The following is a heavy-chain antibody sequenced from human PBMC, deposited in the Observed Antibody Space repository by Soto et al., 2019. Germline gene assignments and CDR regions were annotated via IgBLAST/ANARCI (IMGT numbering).Heavy chain of an antibody. J-gene: IGHJ4*02. CDR1: GFTFSSYG. Sequence: GGSLRLSCAASGFTFSSYGMHWVRQAPGKGLEWVAVIWYDGSNKYYADSVKGRFTISRDNSKNMLYLQMNSLRAEDTAVYYCAREGYYYDSSGYYPFDYWGQGTLVTVSS. CDR2: IWYDGSNK. D-gene: IGHD3-22*01. CDR3: AREGYYYDSSGYYPFDY. V-gene: IGHV3-33*01.